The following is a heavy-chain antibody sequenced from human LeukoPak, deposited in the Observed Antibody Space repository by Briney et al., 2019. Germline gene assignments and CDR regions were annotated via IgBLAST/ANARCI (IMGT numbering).Heavy chain of an antibody. V-gene: IGHV3-23*01. Sequence: GGSLRLSCAASEFIFSNYPMSWVRQAPGKGLEWVPAIGAGGSDTYYAHSVKGRFTISRDNSKNTLYLQMNGLRAEDTALYYCARRLVTAGVTDFFDYWGHGTLVSVSS. CDR1: EFIFSNYP. CDR2: IGAGGSDT. J-gene: IGHJ4*01. CDR3: ARRLVTAGVTDFFDY. D-gene: IGHD6-13*01.